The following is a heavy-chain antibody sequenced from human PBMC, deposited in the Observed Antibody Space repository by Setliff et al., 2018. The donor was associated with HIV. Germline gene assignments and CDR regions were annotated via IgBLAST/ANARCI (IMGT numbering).Heavy chain of an antibody. J-gene: IGHJ3*02. V-gene: IGHV4-30-4*08. D-gene: IGHD3-22*01. CDR2: VSHTGYT. CDR1: GDSLRGGDYY. Sequence: ASETLSLTCSVSGDSLRGGDYYYNWIRQSPEKGLEWIGYVSHTGYTYYNPSLKSRVDMSLDISKNQFSLNVSFVTAADTAVYYCARDKGRPHYYDDTGSYRSDALDIWGQGTMVTVS. CDR3: ARDKGRPHYYDDTGSYRSDALDI.